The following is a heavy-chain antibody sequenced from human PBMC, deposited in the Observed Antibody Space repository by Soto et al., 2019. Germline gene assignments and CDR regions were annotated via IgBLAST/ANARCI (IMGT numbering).Heavy chain of an antibody. CDR2: INPSGGST. J-gene: IGHJ3*02. Sequence: ASVKVSCKASGYTSTSYYMHWVRQAPGQGLEWMGIINPSGGSTSYAQKFQGRVTMTRDTSTSTVYMELSSLRSEDTAVYYCARDPPRVHSYDSSGETPHDAFDIWGQGTMGTGSS. CDR1: GYTSTSYY. CDR3: ARDPPRVHSYDSSGETPHDAFDI. D-gene: IGHD3-22*01. V-gene: IGHV1-46*01.